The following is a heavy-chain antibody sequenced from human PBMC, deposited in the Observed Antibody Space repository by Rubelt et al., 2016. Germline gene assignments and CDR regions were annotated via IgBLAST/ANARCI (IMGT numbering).Heavy chain of an antibody. V-gene: IGHV3-23*01. CDR3: SASAPTLFPLVSCENSPSDTSSVAVDCLAQXFQ. Sequence: LVQPGGSLRLSCAASGFTFSSYAMSWVRQAPGKGLEWVSAISGSGGSTYYADSVKGRFTISRDNSKNTLYLQMNSLRAEDTAVYYWSASAPTLFPLVSCENSPSDTSSVAVDCLAQXFQ. D-gene: IGHD2-21*02. CDR2: ISGSGGST. CDR1: GFTFSSYA. J-gene: IGHJ1*01.